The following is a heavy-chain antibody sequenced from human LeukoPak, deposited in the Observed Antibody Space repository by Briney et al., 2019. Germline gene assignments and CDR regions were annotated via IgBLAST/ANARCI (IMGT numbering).Heavy chain of an antibody. CDR1: GFTFSSYS. Sequence: PGGSLRLSCAASGFTFSSYSMNWVRQAPGKGLEWVSYISSSSSTIYYADSVKGRFTISRDNAKNSLYLQMNSLRAEDTAVYYCARAGDYGSGTYFDYWGQGTLVTVSS. V-gene: IGHV3-48*04. CDR3: ARAGDYGSGTYFDY. D-gene: IGHD3-10*01. CDR2: ISSSSSTI. J-gene: IGHJ4*02.